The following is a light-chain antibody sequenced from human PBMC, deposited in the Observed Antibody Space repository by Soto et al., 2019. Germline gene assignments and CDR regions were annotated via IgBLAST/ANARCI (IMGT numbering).Light chain of an antibody. J-gene: IGLJ1*01. CDR1: STDVGDSNH. V-gene: IGLV2-14*01. CDR2: EVS. CDR3: NSQTTSGIRV. Sequence: QSALTQPASVSGSPGQSITISCTGTSTDVGDSNHVSWYQHHPGKAPKLIIYEVSYRPSGVSNRFSSSKSAYTASLTISGLQAEDEADYYCNSQTTSGIRVFGTGTKLTVL.